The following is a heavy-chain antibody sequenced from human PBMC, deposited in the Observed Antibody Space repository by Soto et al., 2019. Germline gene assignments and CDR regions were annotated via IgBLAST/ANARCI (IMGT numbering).Heavy chain of an antibody. CDR2: IYHSGST. J-gene: IGHJ6*02. D-gene: IGHD6-19*01. CDR3: ARGSEWSSGWLYYYYYYGMDV. V-gene: IGHV4-4*02. CDR1: GGSISSSNW. Sequence: PSETLSLTCAVSGGSISSSNWWSWVRQPPGKGLEWIGEIYHSGSTNYNPSLKSRVTISVDKSKNQFSLKLSSVTAADTAVYYCARGSEWSSGWLYYYYYYGMDVWGQGTTVTVSS.